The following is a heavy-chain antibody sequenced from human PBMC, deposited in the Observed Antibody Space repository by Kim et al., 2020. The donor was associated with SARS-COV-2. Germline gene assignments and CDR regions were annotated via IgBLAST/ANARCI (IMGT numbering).Heavy chain of an antibody. CDR3: ARDFRAYNWNTAYYYYYGMDV. CDR2: INHSGST. V-gene: IGHV4-34*01. J-gene: IGHJ6*02. Sequence: SETLSLTCAVYGGSFSGYYWSWIRQPPGKGLEWIGEINHSGSTNYNPSLKSRVTISVDTSKNQFSLKLSSVTAADTAVYYCARDFRAYNWNTAYYYYYGMDVWGQGTTVTVSS. CDR1: GGSFSGYY. D-gene: IGHD1-20*01.